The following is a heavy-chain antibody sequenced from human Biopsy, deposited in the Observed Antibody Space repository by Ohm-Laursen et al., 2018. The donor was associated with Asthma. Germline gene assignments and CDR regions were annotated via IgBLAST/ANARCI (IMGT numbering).Heavy chain of an antibody. Sequence: SLRLSCAASGFTLTTYAIHWVRQAPGKGLEWVAVTSYDGSTKYSADSVKGRFIVSRDISKNILSLQMNSLRAEDTAVYYCASTTPSIVVVARAGAFDIWGQGTMVTVSS. CDR2: TSYDGSTK. D-gene: IGHD3-22*01. CDR3: ASTTPSIVVVARAGAFDI. V-gene: IGHV3-30*03. J-gene: IGHJ3*02. CDR1: GFTLTTYA.